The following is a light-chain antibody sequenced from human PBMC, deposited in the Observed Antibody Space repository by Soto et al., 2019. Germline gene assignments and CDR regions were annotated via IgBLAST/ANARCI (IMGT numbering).Light chain of an antibody. Sequence: DIPMTQSPSTLSSSVGDRVAISCRASRSIGIWLAWYQQKPGKAPKLLIYKASSLESGVPSRFGGSGSGTEVTLTISSLQPDDFATSHCQQYNDYSWTFGQGTKVEIK. CDR3: QQYNDYSWT. CDR2: KAS. J-gene: IGKJ1*01. V-gene: IGKV1-5*03. CDR1: RSIGIW.